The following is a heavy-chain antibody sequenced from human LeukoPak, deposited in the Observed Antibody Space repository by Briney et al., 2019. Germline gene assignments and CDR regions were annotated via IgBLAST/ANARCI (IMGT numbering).Heavy chain of an antibody. CDR1: GGSISSSSYY. D-gene: IGHD5-24*01. CDR3: ARHLVETATTFFDY. J-gene: IGHJ4*02. CDR2: IYYSGST. Sequence: SETLSLTCTVSGGSISSSSYYWGWIRQPPGKGLEWIGSIYYSGSTYYNPSLKSRVTISVDTSKNQFSLKLSSVTAADTAVYYCARHLVETATTFFDYWGQGTLVTVSS. V-gene: IGHV4-39*01.